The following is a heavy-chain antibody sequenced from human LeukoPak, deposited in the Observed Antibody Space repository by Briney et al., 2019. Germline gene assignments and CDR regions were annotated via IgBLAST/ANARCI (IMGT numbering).Heavy chain of an antibody. Sequence: ASVAVSCKASGYTFTSYAMNWVRQAPGQGLEWMGRITTNTGNPTYAQGFTGRFVFSLDTSVSTAYLQISSLKAEDTAVYYCARSGDSSGWYSDYWGQGTLVTVSS. CDR1: GYTFTSYA. J-gene: IGHJ4*02. V-gene: IGHV7-4-1*02. CDR2: ITTNTGNP. D-gene: IGHD6-19*01. CDR3: ARSGDSSGWYSDY.